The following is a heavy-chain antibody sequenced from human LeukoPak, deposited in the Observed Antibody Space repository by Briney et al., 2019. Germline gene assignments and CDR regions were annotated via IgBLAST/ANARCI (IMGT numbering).Heavy chain of an antibody. CDR2: INYSGST. V-gene: IGHV4-59*12. CDR1: GDSINNYY. CDR3: ARPNPRHCSSTSCYSIWFDP. D-gene: IGHD2-2*01. J-gene: IGHJ5*02. Sequence: SETLSLTCTVSGDSINNYYWSWIRQPPGKGLEWIGNINYSGSTNSNPSLKSRVTISVDTSKNQFSLKLSSVTAADTAVYYCARPNPRHCSSTSCYSIWFDPWGQGTLVTVSS.